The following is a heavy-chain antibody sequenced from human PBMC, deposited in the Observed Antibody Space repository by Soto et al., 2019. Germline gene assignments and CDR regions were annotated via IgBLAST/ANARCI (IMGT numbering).Heavy chain of an antibody. D-gene: IGHD3-9*01. Sequence: GASVKASCKSSGYTFTSYYMHWVRQAPGQGLEWMGIINPSGGSTSYAQKFQGRVTMTRDTSTSTVYMELSSLRSEDTAVYYCAREDYDILTGYYSGQNWFDPWGQGTLVTVSS. CDR1: GYTFTSYY. J-gene: IGHJ5*02. CDR3: AREDYDILTGYYSGQNWFDP. CDR2: INPSGGST. V-gene: IGHV1-46*03.